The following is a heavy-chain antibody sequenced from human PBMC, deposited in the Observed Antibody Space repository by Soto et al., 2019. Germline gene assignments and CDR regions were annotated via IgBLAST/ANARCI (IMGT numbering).Heavy chain of an antibody. CDR3: ARGAAGRYYSDY. Sequence: EVQLVESGGGLVQPGGSLRLSCAASGFTFSSYWIHWVRQAPGKGLVWVSRINGDGRTTNYADSVRGQFAISRDNAKHTVYLQMNGLRAEDTAVYDCARGAAGRYYSDYWGQGTLVTVSS. CDR2: INGDGRTT. V-gene: IGHV3-74*01. CDR1: GFTFSSYW. J-gene: IGHJ4*02. D-gene: IGHD2-15*01.